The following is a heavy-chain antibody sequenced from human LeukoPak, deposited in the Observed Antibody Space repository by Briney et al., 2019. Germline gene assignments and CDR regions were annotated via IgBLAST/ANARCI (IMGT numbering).Heavy chain of an antibody. CDR1: GYTFTSYY. J-gene: IGHJ4*02. V-gene: IGHV1-46*01. D-gene: IGHD6-19*01. CDR2: INPSGGST. CDR3: ARDAYSSGWYAGPPFFDY. Sequence: ASVKVSCKASGYTFTSYYMHWVRQAPGQGLEWMGIINPSGGSTSYAQKFQGRVTMTRDTSTSTVYMELSSLRSEDTAVYYCARDAYSSGWYAGPPFFDYWGQGTLVTVSS.